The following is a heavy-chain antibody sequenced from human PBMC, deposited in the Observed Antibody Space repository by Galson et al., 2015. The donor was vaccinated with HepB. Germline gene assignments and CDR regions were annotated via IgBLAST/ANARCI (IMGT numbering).Heavy chain of an antibody. J-gene: IGHJ6*02. D-gene: IGHD2-21*01. V-gene: IGHV7-4-1*02. CDR2: INTNTGNP. Sequence: SVKVSCKASGGTFSSYAMNWVRQAPGQGLEWMGWINTNTGNPTYAQGFTGRFVFSLDTSVSTAYLQISSLKAEDTAVYYCARWVSQGIDYYYGMDVWGQGTTVTVSS. CDR1: GGTFSSYA. CDR3: ARWVSQGIDYYYGMDV.